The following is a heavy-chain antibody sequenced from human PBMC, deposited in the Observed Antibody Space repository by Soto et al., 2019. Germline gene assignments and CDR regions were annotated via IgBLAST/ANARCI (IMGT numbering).Heavy chain of an antibody. Sequence: ASVKVSCKASGYTFTSYDINWVRQATGQGLEWMGWMNPNSGNTGYAQKFQGRVTMTRDTSIRTAYLELSRLRSDDTAVYYCAREYCSSTSCRSPYYYYYGMDVWGQGTTVTVSS. CDR3: AREYCSSTSCRSPYYYYYGMDV. D-gene: IGHD2-2*01. J-gene: IGHJ6*02. V-gene: IGHV1-8*01. CDR1: GYTFTSYD. CDR2: MNPNSGNT.